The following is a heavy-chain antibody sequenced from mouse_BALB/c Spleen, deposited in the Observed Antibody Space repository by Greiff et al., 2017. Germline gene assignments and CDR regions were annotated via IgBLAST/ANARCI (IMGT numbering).Heavy chain of an antibody. CDR1: GYTFTSYV. V-gene: IGHV1-14*01. CDR2: INPYNDGT. J-gene: IGHJ3*01. D-gene: IGHD1-2*01. Sequence: EVQLQQSGPELVKPGASVKMSCKASGYTFTSYVMHWVKQKPGQGLEWIGYINPYNDGTKYNEKFKGKATLTSDKSSSTAYMELSSLTSEDSAVYYCAREGLLRLRAWFAYWGQGTLVTVSA. CDR3: AREGLLRLRAWFAY.